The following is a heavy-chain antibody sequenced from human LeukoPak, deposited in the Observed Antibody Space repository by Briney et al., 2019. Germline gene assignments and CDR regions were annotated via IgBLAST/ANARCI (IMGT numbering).Heavy chain of an antibody. J-gene: IGHJ4*02. CDR3: ARKALGYRLGYGDY. D-gene: IGHD5-12*01. Sequence: PGGSLRLSCAASRFTFSSYAMSWVRQAPGKGLEWVSTISGSGGSTYYADSVKGRFTISRDSSKDTLYLQMNSLRAEDTAVYFCARKALGYRLGYGDYWGQGTLVTVSS. V-gene: IGHV3-23*01. CDR2: ISGSGGST. CDR1: RFTFSSYA.